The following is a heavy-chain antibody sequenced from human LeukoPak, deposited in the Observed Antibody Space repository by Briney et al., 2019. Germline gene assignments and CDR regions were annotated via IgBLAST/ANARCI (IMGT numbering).Heavy chain of an antibody. CDR1: GFTFSRFA. CDR3: VPEGFDI. J-gene: IGHJ3*02. CDR2: ISGSGSSA. V-gene: IGHV3-23*01. Sequence: GGSLRLSCETSGFTFSRFAMNWVRQAPGQGLEWISIISGSGSSAYYADSVKGRFIVSRDNFKNTVNLEMSSLRVEDTAVYYCVPEGFDIWGQGKMVTVSS.